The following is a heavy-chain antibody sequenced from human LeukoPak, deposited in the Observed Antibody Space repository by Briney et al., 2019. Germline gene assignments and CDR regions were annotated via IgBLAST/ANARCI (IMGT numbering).Heavy chain of an antibody. Sequence: ASVKVSCKASGYTFSTYYMHWVRQAPGQGLEWMGWISAYNGNTNYAQKLQGRVTMTTDTSTSTAYMELRSLRSDDTAVYYCARGLGWPFDYWGQGTLVTVSS. D-gene: IGHD6-19*01. CDR3: ARGLGWPFDY. J-gene: IGHJ4*02. V-gene: IGHV1-18*04. CDR1: GYTFSTYY. CDR2: ISAYNGNT.